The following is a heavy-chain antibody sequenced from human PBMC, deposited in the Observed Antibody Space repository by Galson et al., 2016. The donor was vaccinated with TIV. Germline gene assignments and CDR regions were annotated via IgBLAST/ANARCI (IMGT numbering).Heavy chain of an antibody. V-gene: IGHV1-18*01. CDR3: ARISYDVWSGYRAPYDF. CDR2: ISAFNGKT. D-gene: IGHD3-3*01. J-gene: IGHJ4*02. Sequence: SVKVSCKASGYTFTNYGITWVRQAPGQGPECMGWISAFNGKTEYVEKFQGRVTMTTDTATTTAYMEMTGLRSDHTAVYYCARISYDVWSGYRAPYDFWGQGTLVTVSS. CDR1: GYTFTNYG.